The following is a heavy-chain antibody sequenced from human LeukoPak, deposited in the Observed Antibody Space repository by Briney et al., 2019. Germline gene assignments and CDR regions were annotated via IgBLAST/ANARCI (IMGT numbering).Heavy chain of an antibody. CDR3: AKGVTYYYDSSGYYSHFDY. V-gene: IGHV4-34*01. J-gene: IGHJ4*02. Sequence: SETLSLTCAVYGGSFSGYYWSWIRQPPGKGLEWIGEINHSGSTNYNPSLKSRVTISVDTSKNQFSLKLSSVTAADTAVYYCAKGVTYYYDSSGYYSHFDYWGQGTLVTVSS. CDR2: INHSGST. D-gene: IGHD3-22*01. CDR1: GGSFSGYY.